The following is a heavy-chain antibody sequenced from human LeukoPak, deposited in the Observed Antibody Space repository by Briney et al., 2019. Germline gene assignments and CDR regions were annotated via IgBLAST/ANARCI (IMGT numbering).Heavy chain of an antibody. CDR1: GFAFGDYA. J-gene: IGHJ4*02. V-gene: IGHV3-49*03. D-gene: IGHD5-24*01. Sequence: GGSLRLSCTASGFAFGDYAVNWFRQAPGKGLEWVGFIRSKTFGGTTDYAASVRGRFTLSRDDSKSIAYLQMNSLRTEDTAVYYCSAHRDGPKYYYFDYWGQGTLVTVSS. CDR2: IRSKTFGGTT. CDR3: SAHRDGPKYYYFDY.